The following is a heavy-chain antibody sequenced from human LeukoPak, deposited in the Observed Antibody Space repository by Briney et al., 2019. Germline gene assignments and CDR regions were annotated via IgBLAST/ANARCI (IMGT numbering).Heavy chain of an antibody. V-gene: IGHV1-24*01. Sequence: ASVKVSCKVSGYTLTELSMHWVRQAPAKGLEWMGGFDPEDGETIYAQKFQGRVTMTEDTSTDTAYMELSSLRSEDTAVYYCATVILWFGELGGAFDPWGQGTLVTVSS. J-gene: IGHJ5*02. D-gene: IGHD3-10*01. CDR2: FDPEDGET. CDR1: GYTLTELS. CDR3: ATVILWFGELGGAFDP.